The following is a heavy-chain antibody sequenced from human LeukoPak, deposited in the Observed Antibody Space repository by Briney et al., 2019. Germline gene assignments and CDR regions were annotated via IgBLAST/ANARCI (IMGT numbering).Heavy chain of an antibody. CDR3: AKVRAGQWLVQGQAFDY. CDR2: ISGNGGST. J-gene: IGHJ4*02. CDR1: GFTFSSYA. D-gene: IGHD6-19*01. Sequence: GGSLRLSCAASGFTFSSYAMSWVRQAPGKGLEWVSAISGNGGSTYYADSVKGRFTISRDNSKNTLYLQMNSLRAEDTAVYYCAKVRAGQWLVQGQAFDYWGQGTLVTVSS. V-gene: IGHV3-23*01.